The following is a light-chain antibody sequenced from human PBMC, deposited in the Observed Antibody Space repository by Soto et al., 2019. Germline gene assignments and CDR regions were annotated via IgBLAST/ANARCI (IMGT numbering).Light chain of an antibody. J-gene: IGLJ1*01. Sequence: QSVLTQPPSASGSPGQSVAISCTGTSSDVSGYNYVSWYQQHPGKAPKLMIYEVNKRPSGVPDRFSGSKSGNTASLTVSGLQAEDEADYYCSSYTSSSTGYVFGTGTKVTVL. CDR2: EVN. V-gene: IGLV2-8*01. CDR3: SSYTSSSTGYV. CDR1: SSDVSGYNY.